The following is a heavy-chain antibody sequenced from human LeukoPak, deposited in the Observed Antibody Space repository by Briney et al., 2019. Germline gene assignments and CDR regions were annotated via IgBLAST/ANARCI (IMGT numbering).Heavy chain of an antibody. V-gene: IGHV4-38-2*02. D-gene: IGHD5-24*01. Sequence: SETLSLTCTVSGYSISSGYYWGWIRQPPGKGLEWIGSIYHSGSTYYNPSLKSRVTISVDTSKSQFSLKLSSVTAADTAVYYCARSKGYNFDAFDIWGQRTMVTVSS. J-gene: IGHJ3*02. CDR3: ARSKGYNFDAFDI. CDR1: GYSISSGYY. CDR2: IYHSGST.